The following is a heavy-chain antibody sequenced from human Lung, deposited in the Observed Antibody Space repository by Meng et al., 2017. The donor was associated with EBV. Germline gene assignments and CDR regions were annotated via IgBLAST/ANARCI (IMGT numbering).Heavy chain of an antibody. CDR1: GYTFTGYY. CDR2: INPNSGGT. D-gene: IGHD6-19*01. CDR3: AYQAVAGTRGRFDP. Sequence: LVSSRAEEQKPRASVKVSCKSSGYTFTGYYMHWVRQAPGQGLEWMGRINPNSGGTNYAQKFQGRVTMTRDTSISTAYMELSRLRSDDTAVYYCAYQAVAGTRGRFDPWGQGTLVTVSS. J-gene: IGHJ5*02. V-gene: IGHV1-2*06.